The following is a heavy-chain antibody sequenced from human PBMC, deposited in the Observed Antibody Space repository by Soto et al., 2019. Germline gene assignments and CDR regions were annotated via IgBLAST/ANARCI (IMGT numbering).Heavy chain of an antibody. Sequence: LRLSCAASGFTFSSYWMHWVRQAPGKGLVWVSRINSDGSSTSYADSVKGRFTISRDNAKNTLYLQMNSLRAEDTAVYYCARTPRHSSSWYEVYYYYYYMDGWGKGTTVTVSS. V-gene: IGHV3-74*01. J-gene: IGHJ6*03. CDR1: GFTFSSYW. CDR3: ARTPRHSSSWYEVYYYYYYMDG. D-gene: IGHD6-13*01. CDR2: INSDGSST.